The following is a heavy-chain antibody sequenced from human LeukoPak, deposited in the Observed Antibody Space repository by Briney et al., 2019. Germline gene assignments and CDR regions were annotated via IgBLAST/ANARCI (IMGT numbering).Heavy chain of an antibody. CDR1: GGSFSGYY. V-gene: IGHV4-34*01. J-gene: IGHJ4*02. D-gene: IGHD3-10*01. Sequence: SETLSLTCAVYGGSFSGYYWSWIRQPPGKGLEWIGEINHSGSTNYNPSLKSRVTISVDTSKNQFSLKLSSVTAADTAVYYCASLPLLGYYYGSGSLDFDYWGQGTLVTVSS. CDR2: INHSGST. CDR3: ASLPLLGYYYGSGSLDFDY.